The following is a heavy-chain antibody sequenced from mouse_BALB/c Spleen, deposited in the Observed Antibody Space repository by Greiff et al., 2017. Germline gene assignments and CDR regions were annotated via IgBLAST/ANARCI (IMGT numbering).Heavy chain of an antibody. J-gene: IGHJ3*01. CDR3: ARSNGNAWFAY. V-gene: IGHV5-17*02. D-gene: IGHD2-1*01. Sequence: EVQRVESGGGLVQPGGSRKLSCAASGFTFSSFGMHWVRQAPEKGLEWVAYISSGSSTIYYADTVKGRFTISRDNPKNTLFLQMTSLRSEDTAMYYCARSNGNAWFAYWGQGTLVTVSA. CDR1: GFTFSSFG. CDR2: ISSGSSTI.